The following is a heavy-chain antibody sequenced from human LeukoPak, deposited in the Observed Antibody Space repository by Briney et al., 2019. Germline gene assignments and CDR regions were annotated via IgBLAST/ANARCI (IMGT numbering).Heavy chain of an antibody. J-gene: IGHJ4*02. CDR1: GFTFSSYG. D-gene: IGHD3-16*01. Sequence: PGGSLRLSCAASGFTFSSYGMSWVRQAPGKGLERVSAISGSGGSTYYADSVKGRFTISRDNSKNTLYLQMNSLRAEDTAVYYCAKGRGFRVWDPWDNWGQGTLITVSS. CDR3: AKGRGFRVWDPWDN. V-gene: IGHV3-23*01. CDR2: ISGSGGST.